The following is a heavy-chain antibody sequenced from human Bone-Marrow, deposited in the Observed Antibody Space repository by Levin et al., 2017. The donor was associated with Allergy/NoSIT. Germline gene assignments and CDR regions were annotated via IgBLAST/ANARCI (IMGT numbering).Heavy chain of an antibody. CDR1: GGTFNSYT. CDR2: IIPILAAT. V-gene: IGHV1-69*08. D-gene: IGHD3-22*01. J-gene: IGHJ4*02. CDR3: ARDPGSTYYYDSSAYRTDYYFDY. Sequence: GGSLRLSCKVSGGTFNSYTISWVRQAPGQGLEWMARIIPILAATKYAQKFQGRVTITADKSTSTAYMELSSLRSDDTAVYYCARDPGSTYYYDSSAYRTDYYFDYWGQGTLVTVSS.